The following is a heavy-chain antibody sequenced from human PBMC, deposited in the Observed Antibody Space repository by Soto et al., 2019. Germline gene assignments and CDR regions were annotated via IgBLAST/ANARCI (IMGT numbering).Heavy chain of an antibody. CDR1: GFTFSSYA. Sequence: QVQLVESGGGVVQPGRSLRLSCAGSGFTFSSYAMHWVRQAPGKGLEWVAVISYDGSNKYYADSVKGRFTISRDNSKNTLYLQMNSLRAEDTAVSYCARDGSRFTWFDPWGQGTLVTVSS. CDR2: ISYDGSNK. J-gene: IGHJ5*02. D-gene: IGHD1-26*01. CDR3: ARDGSRFTWFDP. V-gene: IGHV3-30-3*01.